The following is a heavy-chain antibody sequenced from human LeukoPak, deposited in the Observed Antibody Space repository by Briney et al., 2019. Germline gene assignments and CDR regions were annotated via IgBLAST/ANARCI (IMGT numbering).Heavy chain of an antibody. CDR1: GYTLTELS. CDR2: FDPEDGET. D-gene: IGHD6-13*01. Sequence: ASVQVSCKVSGYTLTELSVHWVRQAPGKGLEWMGGFDPEDGETIYAQKFQGRVTMTEDTSTDTAYMELSSLRSEDTAVYYCARRPYSSSWYGGDYYYYMDVWAKGPRSPSP. J-gene: IGHJ6*03. CDR3: ARRPYSSSWYGGDYYYYMDV. V-gene: IGHV1-24*01.